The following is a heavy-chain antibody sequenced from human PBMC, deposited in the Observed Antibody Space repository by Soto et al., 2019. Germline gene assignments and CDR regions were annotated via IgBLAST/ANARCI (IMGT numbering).Heavy chain of an antibody. Sequence: QLQLQESGPGLVKPSETLSLTCTVSGGSISSSSYYWGWIRQPPGKGLEWIGRIYYSGSTYYNPSLKSRVTISVDTSKNQFSLKLSSVTAADTAVYYCARAPYYYGSGSYYGPYYFDYWGQGTLVTVSS. D-gene: IGHD3-10*01. CDR1: GGSISSSSYY. CDR2: IYYSGST. J-gene: IGHJ4*02. CDR3: ARAPYYYGSGSYYGPYYFDY. V-gene: IGHV4-39*01.